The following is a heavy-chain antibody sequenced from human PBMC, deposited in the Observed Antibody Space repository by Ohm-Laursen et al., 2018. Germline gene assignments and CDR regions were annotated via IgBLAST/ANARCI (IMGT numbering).Heavy chain of an antibody. CDR3: ARDHGWDYGDMDRDGMDV. J-gene: IGHJ6*02. V-gene: IGHV4-59*01. CDR1: GGSISRYY. Sequence: SDTLSLTCTVSGGSISRYYWSWIRQPPGKGLEWIGYIYHSGSTNYNPSLKSRVTISVDTSKNQFSLKLSSVTAADTAVYYCARDHGWDYGDMDRDGMDVWGQGTTVTVSS. CDR2: IYHSGST. D-gene: IGHD4-17*01.